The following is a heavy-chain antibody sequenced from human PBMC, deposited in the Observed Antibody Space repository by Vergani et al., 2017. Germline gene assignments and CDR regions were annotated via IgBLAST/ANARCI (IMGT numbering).Heavy chain of an antibody. V-gene: IGHV3-15*01. Sequence: EVQLVESGGGLVKPGGSLRLSCAASGFTFSNAWMSWVRQAPGKGLEWVGRIKSKTDGGTTDYAAPVKGRFTISRDNAKNSLYLQMNSLRAEDTAVYYCAGREVRGVISIITYYYDGMDVWGKGTTVTVSS. CDR2: IKSKTDGGTT. J-gene: IGHJ6*04. D-gene: IGHD3-10*01. CDR3: AGREVRGVISIITYYYDGMDV. CDR1: GFTFSNAW.